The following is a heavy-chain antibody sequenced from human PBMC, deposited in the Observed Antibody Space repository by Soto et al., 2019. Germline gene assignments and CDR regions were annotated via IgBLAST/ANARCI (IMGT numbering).Heavy chain of an antibody. D-gene: IGHD2-21*01. CDR3: ARGAFCGGAPGCRDMDV. V-gene: IGHV1-18*03. CDR1: GYNFISHS. Sequence: QIQLVQSGGEVKKPGASVKVSCKSSGYNFISHSITWVRQAPGQGLEWMGRISAYNGNTNHAQKFQGRLTMTTDTSTSTAYMELRSLRSDDMAVYYCARGAFCGGAPGCRDMDVWGQGTTVTVSS. CDR2: ISAYNGNT. J-gene: IGHJ6*02.